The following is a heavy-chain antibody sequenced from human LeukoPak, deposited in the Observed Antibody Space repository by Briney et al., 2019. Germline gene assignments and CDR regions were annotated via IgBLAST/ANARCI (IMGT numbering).Heavy chain of an antibody. Sequence: KPSETLSLTCTVSGGSIRSSSYYWGWIRQPPGKGLERIGSSYYSGNTNYNPSLKSRVTISLATSGTQFSLKLSSVTAADTAVYYCASGYCGGACQLGGVDMWGQGTMVTVSS. CDR1: GGSIRSSSYY. J-gene: IGHJ3*02. D-gene: IGHD2-21*02. CDR2: SYYSGNT. CDR3: ASGYCGGACQLGGVDM. V-gene: IGHV4-39*07.